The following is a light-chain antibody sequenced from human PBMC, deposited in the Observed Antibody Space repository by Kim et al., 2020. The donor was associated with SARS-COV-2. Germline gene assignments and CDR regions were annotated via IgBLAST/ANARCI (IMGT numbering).Light chain of an antibody. CDR3: QQRSNWPYT. J-gene: IGKJ2*01. CDR2: DAS. Sequence: EIVLTQSPATLSLSPGERATLSCRASQDVRNYLAWYQQRPGQAPRLLIYDASNRATGIPARFSGRGSGTDFTLTVTSLEPEDFVVYYCQQRSNWPYTFGQGTKLEI. V-gene: IGKV3-11*01. CDR1: QDVRNY.